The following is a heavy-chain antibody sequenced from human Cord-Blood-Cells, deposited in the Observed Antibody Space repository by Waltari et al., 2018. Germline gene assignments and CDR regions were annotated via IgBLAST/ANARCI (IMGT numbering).Heavy chain of an antibody. D-gene: IGHD4-4*01. CDR2: ISSSSSTI. CDR1: DFTSGSYA. Sequence: EVQLVESGGGWVHPGGSLSPPCAASDFTSGSYAMNWVRQAPGKGLEWVSYISSSSSTIYYADSVKGRFTISRDNAKNSLYLQMNSLRDEDTAVYYCAREEGYSNWGQGTLVTVSS. J-gene: IGHJ4*02. V-gene: IGHV3-48*02. CDR3: AREEGYSN.